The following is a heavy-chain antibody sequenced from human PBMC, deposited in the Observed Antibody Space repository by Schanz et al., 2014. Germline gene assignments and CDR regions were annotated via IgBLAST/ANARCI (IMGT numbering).Heavy chain of an antibody. V-gene: IGHV4-61*02. CDR3: ARGNNCDYGDAFCNYYYYCMDV. CDR1: GGSIRSGTYS. CDR2: VFPKGIT. J-gene: IGHJ6*03. D-gene: IGHD4-17*01. Sequence: QVQLQESGPGLVKPSQTLSLTCTVSGGSIRSGTYSWSWIRQPAGKALEWVGRVFPKGITNYNPSLKSRVTIAVDISKNQFSQKLSSVTAADTAVYYGARGNNCDYGDAFCNYYYYCMDVWGKGTTVTVSS.